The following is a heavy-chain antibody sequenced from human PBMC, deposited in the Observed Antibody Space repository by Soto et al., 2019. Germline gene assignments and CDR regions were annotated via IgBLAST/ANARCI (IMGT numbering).Heavy chain of an antibody. D-gene: IGHD6-13*01. CDR1: GFTFSNAW. V-gene: IGHV3-15*07. J-gene: IGHJ6*02. Sequence: EVQLVESGGGLVKPGGSLRLSCAASGFTFSNAWMNWVRQAPGKGLEWVGRIKSKTDGGTTDYAAPVKGRFTISRDDSKNTLYLQMNSLKTEDTAVYYCTTGRGQQLPAYYYYYYGMDVWGQGTTVTVSS. CDR3: TTGRGQQLPAYYYYYYGMDV. CDR2: IKSKTDGGTT.